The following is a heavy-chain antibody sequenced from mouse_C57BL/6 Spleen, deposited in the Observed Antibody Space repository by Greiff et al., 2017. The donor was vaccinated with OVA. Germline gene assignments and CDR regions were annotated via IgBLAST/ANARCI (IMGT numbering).Heavy chain of an antibody. J-gene: IGHJ3*01. D-gene: IGHD3-2*02. V-gene: IGHV14-2*01. CDR3: AREGDYAGGYVAY. CDR1: GFTFTGYY. CDR2: IDPADGET. Sequence: VQLQQPGAELVKPGASVKLSCTASGFTFTGYYMHWVKQRTEQGLEWIGRIDPADGETNYAPKFQGKATLTADTSSNTAYLQLSSLTSEDSAVYYCAREGDYAGGYVAYWGQGTLVTVSA.